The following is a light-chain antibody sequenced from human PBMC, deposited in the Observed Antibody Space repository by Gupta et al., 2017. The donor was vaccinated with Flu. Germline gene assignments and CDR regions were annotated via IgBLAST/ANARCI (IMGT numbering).Light chain of an antibody. V-gene: IGKV3-20*01. J-gene: IGKJ4*01. CDR3: QQYSSPPLT. Sequence: EIVLTQSPGTLSLSPGERATLSCRASQSVTNSFLAWYQQKPGKAPRLLSYGASSRATGIPDRFGGSGSGTDFTLTISRLEPGDFAVYYCQQYSSPPLTFGGGTKVEIK. CDR1: QSVTNSF. CDR2: GAS.